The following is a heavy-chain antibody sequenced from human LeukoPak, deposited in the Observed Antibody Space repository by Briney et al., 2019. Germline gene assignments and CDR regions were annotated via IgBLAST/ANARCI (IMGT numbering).Heavy chain of an antibody. V-gene: IGHV1-18*04. D-gene: IGHD3-16*01. CDR1: GYTFTIYY. CDR3: ARAPPGTIMMTDY. Sequence: ASVNVSCKASGYTFTIYYMHWVRQAPGQGLEWMGWISAYDGNTNYAQSLQGRVTMTTDTSTSTAYMELRSLRSDDTAVYYCARAPPGTIMMTDYWGQGTLVTVSS. J-gene: IGHJ4*02. CDR2: ISAYDGNT.